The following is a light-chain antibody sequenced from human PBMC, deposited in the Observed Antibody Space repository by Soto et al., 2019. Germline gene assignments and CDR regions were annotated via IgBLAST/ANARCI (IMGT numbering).Light chain of an antibody. CDR1: SSDVGGYNY. V-gene: IGLV2-14*01. J-gene: IGLJ3*02. Sequence: QSALTQPASVSGSPGQSITISCTGTSSDVGGYNYVSWYQQHPGKAPKLMIYEVSNRPSGVSNRFSGSKSGNTASLTISGLQAEDEADYYCRSYTSSSTWGFGGGTKGTLL. CDR2: EVS. CDR3: RSYTSSSTWG.